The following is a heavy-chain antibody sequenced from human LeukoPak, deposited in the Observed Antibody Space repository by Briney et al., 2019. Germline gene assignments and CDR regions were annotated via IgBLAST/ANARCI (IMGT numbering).Heavy chain of an antibody. CDR3: AKGDNTGRRFFDY. V-gene: IGHV1-2*06. Sequence: ASVKVSCRTSDYTFTNYYMHWVRQAPGQGLEWMGRINPNTGGTNYAQKFQGRVTVTTDTSVTTSYMEMNSLESDDTAVYYCAKGDNTGRRFFDYWGQGTVVTVSS. CDR2: INPNTGGT. CDR1: DYTFTNYY. J-gene: IGHJ4*02. D-gene: IGHD1-1*01.